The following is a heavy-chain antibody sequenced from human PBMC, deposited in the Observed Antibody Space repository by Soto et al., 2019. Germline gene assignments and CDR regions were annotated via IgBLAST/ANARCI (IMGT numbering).Heavy chain of an antibody. CDR2: INPNSGGT. CDR3: AREYKQQLVRGDYYYYMDV. Sequence: ASVKVSCKASGYTITGYYMHWVRQDPGQGLEWMGWINPNSGGTNYAQKFQGWVTMTRDTSISTAYMELSRLRSDDTAVYYCAREYKQQLVRGDYYYYMDVWGKGTTVTVSS. J-gene: IGHJ6*03. V-gene: IGHV1-2*04. CDR1: GYTITGYY. D-gene: IGHD6-13*01.